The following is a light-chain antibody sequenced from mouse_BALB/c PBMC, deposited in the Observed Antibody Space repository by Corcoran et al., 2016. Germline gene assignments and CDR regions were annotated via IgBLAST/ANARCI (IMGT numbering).Light chain of an antibody. J-gene: IGKJ1*01. CDR1: QSVSSY. Sequence: DIQLTQPASASASVGDTVKMNCQASQSVSSYLSWYQQKPGQTPKLLIYYTNRLASGVPSRFSGSGSGTDFTLTISSLQPEDSATYYCLQYHTYPCTFGAGTKLEIK. CDR3: LQYHTYPCT. V-gene: IGKV11-125*01. CDR2: YTN.